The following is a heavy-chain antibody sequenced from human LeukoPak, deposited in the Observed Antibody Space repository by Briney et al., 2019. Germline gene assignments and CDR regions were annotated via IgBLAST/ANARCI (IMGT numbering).Heavy chain of an antibody. J-gene: IGHJ4*02. V-gene: IGHV3-64*01. CDR1: GFTSGSYT. Sequence: GGSLRLSCAASGFTSGSYTMHWVRQGPGKGLEYVSGISSSGGSTYYANSVKGRFTISRDNSKNTLYLQMGSLRAEDMAVYYCAKDPRYFIVVVVAATSSYFDYWGQGTLVTVSS. D-gene: IGHD2-15*01. CDR3: AKDPRYFIVVVVAATSSYFDY. CDR2: ISSSGGST.